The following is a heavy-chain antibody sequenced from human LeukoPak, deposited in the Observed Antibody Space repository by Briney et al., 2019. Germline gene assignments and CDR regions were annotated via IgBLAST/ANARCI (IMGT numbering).Heavy chain of an antibody. J-gene: IGHJ4*02. D-gene: IGHD5-24*01. CDR1: GGSISSYY. V-gene: IGHV4-59*12. CDR3: ARAENRDGYAIDY. CDR2: IYFSGST. Sequence: SETLSLTCTVSGGSISSYYWSWIRQPPGKGLEWIGYIYFSGSTNYNPSLKSRVTISVDTSKNQFSLKLSSVTAADTAVYYCARAENRDGYAIDYWGQGTLVTVSS.